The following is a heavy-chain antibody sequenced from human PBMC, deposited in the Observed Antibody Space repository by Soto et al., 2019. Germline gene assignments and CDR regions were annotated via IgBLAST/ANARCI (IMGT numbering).Heavy chain of an antibody. D-gene: IGHD3-10*01. V-gene: IGHV4-31*11. CDR1: GGSISIGGYY. CDR2: IYYTGTT. Sequence: VQLQESGPGLVKPSQTLSLSCAVSGGSISIGGYYWSWIRQHPGKGLEWIGYIYYTGTTYYKSSLKSRVIMSVDTSKNQFSLTLTSVTAADTAVYYCAVDQWFGEPRSQFNWFDSWGQGILVTVAS. J-gene: IGHJ5*01. CDR3: AVDQWFGEPRSQFNWFDS.